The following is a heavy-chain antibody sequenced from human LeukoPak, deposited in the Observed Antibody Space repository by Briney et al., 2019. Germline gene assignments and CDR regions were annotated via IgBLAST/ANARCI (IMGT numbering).Heavy chain of an antibody. Sequence: HPGGSLRLSCAASGFTVSNTYMSWVHQAPGKGLEWVSVIYSSGGTFYSESVKGRFTISRDYSKNTLYLQMNSLRVDDTAVYYCAKDSSGPAFWGQGTLVTVSS. J-gene: IGHJ4*02. V-gene: IGHV3-53*01. CDR3: AKDSSGPAF. CDR1: GFTVSNTY. D-gene: IGHD6-19*01. CDR2: IYSSGGT.